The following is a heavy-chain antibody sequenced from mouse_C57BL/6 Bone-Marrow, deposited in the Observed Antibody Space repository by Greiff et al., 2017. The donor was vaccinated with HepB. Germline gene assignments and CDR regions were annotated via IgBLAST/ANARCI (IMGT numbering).Heavy chain of an antibody. CDR2: IYPRSGNT. D-gene: IGHD1-3*01. V-gene: IGHV1-81*01. Sequence: VQLQQSGAELARPGASVKLSCKASGYTFTSYGISWVKQRTGQGLEWIGEIYPRSGNTYYNEKFKGKATLTADKSSSTAYMELRSLTSEDTAVYYCARSSGKGGYYFDYWGQGTTLTVSS. CDR3: ARSSGKGGYYFDY. CDR1: GYTFTSYG. J-gene: IGHJ2*01.